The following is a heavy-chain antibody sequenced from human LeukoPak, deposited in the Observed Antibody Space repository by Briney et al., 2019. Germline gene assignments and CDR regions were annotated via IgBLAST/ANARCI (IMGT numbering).Heavy chain of an antibody. D-gene: IGHD3-3*01. Sequence: ASVKVSCKASGYTFTSYDINWVRQATGQGLEWMGWMNPNSGNTGYARKFQGRVTITRNTSISTAYMELSSLRSEDTAVYYCARAGYDFWSGYPWFDPWGQGALVTVSS. CDR1: GYTFTSYD. J-gene: IGHJ5*02. V-gene: IGHV1-8*03. CDR2: MNPNSGNT. CDR3: ARAGYDFWSGYPWFDP.